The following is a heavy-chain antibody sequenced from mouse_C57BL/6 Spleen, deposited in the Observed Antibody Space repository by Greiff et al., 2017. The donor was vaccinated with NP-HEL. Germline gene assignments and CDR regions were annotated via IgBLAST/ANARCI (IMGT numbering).Heavy chain of an antibody. CDR3: ASGDYDWFAY. Sequence: VQLKESGGGLVQPGGSLSLSCAASGFTFTDYYMSWVRQPPGKALEWLGFIRNKANGYTTEYSASVKGRFTISSDNSQSILYLQMNALRAEDSATYYCASGDYDWFAYWGQGTLVTVSA. D-gene: IGHD2-4*01. CDR1: GFTFTDYY. CDR2: IRNKANGYTT. J-gene: IGHJ3*01. V-gene: IGHV7-3*01.